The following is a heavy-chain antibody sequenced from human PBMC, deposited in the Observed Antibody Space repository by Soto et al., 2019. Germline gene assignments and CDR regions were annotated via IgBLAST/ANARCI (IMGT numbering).Heavy chain of an antibody. Sequence: SETLSLTCTVSGYSINSGYIWGWVRRPPGQGQEWIGSRYSTGTTYYNPSLRRRVKMSVDTSKNQLSLVLRSVTAADTAVYYCVARATVVNSPWFDPWGQGTQVTVSS. CDR2: RYSTGTT. D-gene: IGHD1-1*01. CDR1: GYSINSGYI. CDR3: VARATVVNSPWFDP. J-gene: IGHJ5*02. V-gene: IGHV4-38-2*02.